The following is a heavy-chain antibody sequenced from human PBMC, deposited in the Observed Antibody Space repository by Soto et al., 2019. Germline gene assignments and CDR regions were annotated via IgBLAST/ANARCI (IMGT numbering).Heavy chain of an antibody. J-gene: IGHJ4*02. CDR2: INSDGSST. D-gene: IGHD5-12*01. CDR3: ARARYEWLQPYYFDY. V-gene: IGHV3-74*01. Sequence: GGSLRLSCAASGFTFSSYWMHWVRQAPGKGLVWVSRINSDGSSTSYADSVKGRFTISRDNAKNTLYLHMNSLRAEDTAVYYCARARYEWLQPYYFDYWGQGTLVTVSS. CDR1: GFTFSSYW.